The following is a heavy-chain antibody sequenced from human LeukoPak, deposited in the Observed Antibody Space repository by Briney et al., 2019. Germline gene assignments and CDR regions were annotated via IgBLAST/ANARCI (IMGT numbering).Heavy chain of an antibody. Sequence: ASVKVSCKVSGYTLTELSMHWVRQAPGKGLEWMGGFDPEDGETIYAQKFQGRVTMTEDTSTDTAHMELSSLRSEDTAVYYCARDQALLAAAGTTDYWGQGTLVTVSS. J-gene: IGHJ4*02. V-gene: IGHV1-24*01. CDR1: GYTLTELS. D-gene: IGHD6-13*01. CDR2: FDPEDGET. CDR3: ARDQALLAAAGTTDY.